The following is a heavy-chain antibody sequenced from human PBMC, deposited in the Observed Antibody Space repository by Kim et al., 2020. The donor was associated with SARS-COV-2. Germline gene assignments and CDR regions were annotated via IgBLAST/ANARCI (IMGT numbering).Heavy chain of an antibody. CDR2: INTNTGNP. V-gene: IGHV7-4-1*02. CDR1: GYTFTSYA. D-gene: IGHD3-16*01. Sequence: ASVGSCKASGYTFTSYAMNWVRQAPGQGLEWMGWINTNTGNPTYAQGFTGRFVFSLDTSVSTAYLQISSLKAEDTAVYYCARDPHPQLTPSHYDYIWGWPYYFDYWGQGTLVTVSS. CDR3: ARDPHPQLTPSHYDYIWGWPYYFDY. J-gene: IGHJ4*02.